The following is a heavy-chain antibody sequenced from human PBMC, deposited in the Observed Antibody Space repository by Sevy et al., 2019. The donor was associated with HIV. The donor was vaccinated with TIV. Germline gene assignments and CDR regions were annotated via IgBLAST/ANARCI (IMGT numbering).Heavy chain of an antibody. CDR2: VYHSGTA. D-gene: IGHD3-10*01. V-gene: IGHV4-38-2*01. J-gene: IGHJ4*02. CDR3: VRHSHGSGTYYVPFDS. Sequence: SETLSLTCAVSGYSITSGFLWGWIRQPPGKGLEWIGSVYHSGTAYNNPSVNSRVIVSVDTSKNQFSLKLNSVTAADTAVYYCVRHSHGSGTYYVPFDSWGQGTLVTVSS. CDR1: GYSITSGFL.